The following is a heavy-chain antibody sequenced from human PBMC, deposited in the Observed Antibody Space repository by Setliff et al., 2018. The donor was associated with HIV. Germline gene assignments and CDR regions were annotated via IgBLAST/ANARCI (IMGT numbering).Heavy chain of an antibody. D-gene: IGHD6-6*01. CDR1: GFAFSDYD. CDR2: IGTGGDT. J-gene: IGHJ6*02. V-gene: IGHV3-13*01. Sequence: GGSLRLSCATSGFAFSDYDFHWVRQVTGEGLEWVSAIGTGGDTYYADSVKGRFNISRENAKNSLYLQMNNVRAGDTAVYYCTRELNGHTSSHYNFGLDVWGQGTTVTVSS. CDR3: TRELNGHTSSHYNFGLDV.